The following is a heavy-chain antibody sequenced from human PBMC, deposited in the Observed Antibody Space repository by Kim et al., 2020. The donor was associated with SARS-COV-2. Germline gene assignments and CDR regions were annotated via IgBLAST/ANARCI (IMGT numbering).Heavy chain of an antibody. CDR3: TSVKADY. CDR2: RGHNT. V-gene: IGHV3-23*01. Sequence: RGHNTFPADSVKGRFTISRDNSQNTLYLQMHSLRAEDTAIYYCTSVKADYWGQGSLVTVSS. J-gene: IGHJ4*02.